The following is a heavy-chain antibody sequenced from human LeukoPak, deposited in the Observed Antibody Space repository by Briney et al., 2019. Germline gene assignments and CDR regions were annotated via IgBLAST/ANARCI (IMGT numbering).Heavy chain of an antibody. V-gene: IGHV1-2*02. CDR1: GYTFTGYH. J-gene: IGHJ4*02. D-gene: IGHD5-24*01. CDR2: INPNTDDT. CDR3: TRGPEMATILFEY. Sequence: ASVKVSCKASGYTFTGYHMHWVRQAPGQGLEWMGWINPNTDDTNYAQNFQGRVTMTRDTSISAAYMELSWLRSDDTAVYYCTRGPEMATILFEYWGQGTLVTVSS.